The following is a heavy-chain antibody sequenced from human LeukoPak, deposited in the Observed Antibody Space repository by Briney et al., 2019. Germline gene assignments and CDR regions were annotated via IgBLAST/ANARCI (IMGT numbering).Heavy chain of an antibody. V-gene: IGHV1-69*05. D-gene: IGHD5/OR15-5a*01. Sequence: ASVKVSCKASGGTFSSYGINWVRQAPGQGLEWKGGIIPVFGTATYAQKFQGRVTITTDESTSTAHMELSSLRYEDAAIYYCAKDLESSVESWGQGTLVTVSS. CDR2: IIPVFGTA. J-gene: IGHJ5*02. CDR3: AKDLESSVES. CDR1: GGTFSSYG.